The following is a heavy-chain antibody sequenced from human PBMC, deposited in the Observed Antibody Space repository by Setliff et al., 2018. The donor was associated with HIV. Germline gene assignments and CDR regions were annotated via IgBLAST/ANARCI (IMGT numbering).Heavy chain of an antibody. CDR3: AKDGHDQDHYYHMDV. CDR2: ISGSSSPI. CDR1: GFTFSSYW. D-gene: IGHD1-1*01. V-gene: IGHV3-48*01. Sequence: GGSLRLSCAASGFTFSSYWINWVRQAPGKGLEWVSYISGSSSPIYYADSVEGRFTISRDNNKNTLYLQMNSLRAEDTAVYYCAKDGHDQDHYYHMDVWGKGTTVTVSS. J-gene: IGHJ6*03.